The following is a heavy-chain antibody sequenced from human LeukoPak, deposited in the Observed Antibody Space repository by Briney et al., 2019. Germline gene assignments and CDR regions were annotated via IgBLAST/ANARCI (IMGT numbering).Heavy chain of an antibody. CDR3: ARDPGGDWFDP. V-gene: IGHV4-59*01. CDR2: LYDSGST. Sequence: SETLSLTCTVSGGSISSYYWSWIRQPPGKGLEWIGYLYDSGSTNYNPSLKSRVTISVDTSKNQFSLRLSSVTAADTAVYYCARDPGGDWFDPWGQGTLVTVSS. J-gene: IGHJ5*02. D-gene: IGHD2-8*02. CDR1: GGSISSYY.